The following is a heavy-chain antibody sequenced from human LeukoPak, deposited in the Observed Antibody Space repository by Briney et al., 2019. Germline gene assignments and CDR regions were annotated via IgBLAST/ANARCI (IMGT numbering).Heavy chain of an antibody. CDR2: INHSGST. D-gene: IGHD6-13*01. J-gene: IGHJ4*02. V-gene: IGHV4-34*01. Sequence: SETLSLTCAVYGGSFSGYYWSWIRQPPGKGLEWIGEINHSGSTNYKPSLKSRVTISVDTSKNQFSLKLSSVTAADTAVYYCARGGRIAAAGTGYFDYWGQGTVVTVSS. CDR3: ARGGRIAAAGTGYFDY. CDR1: GGSFSGYY.